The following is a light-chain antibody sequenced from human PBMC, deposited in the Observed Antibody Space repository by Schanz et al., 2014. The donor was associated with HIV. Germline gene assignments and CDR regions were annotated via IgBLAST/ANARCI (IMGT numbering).Light chain of an antibody. J-gene: IGLJ3*02. V-gene: IGLV2-23*02. Sequence: QSALTQPASVSGSPGQSITISCTGTSSDGGGYNYVPWYQHHPGKAPQLIIYEVSQRPSGVPDRFSGSKSGNTASLTISGLQAEDEADYYCCSYAGSSTFRVFGGGTKLTVL. CDR3: CSYAGSSTFRV. CDR1: SSDGGGYNY. CDR2: EVS.